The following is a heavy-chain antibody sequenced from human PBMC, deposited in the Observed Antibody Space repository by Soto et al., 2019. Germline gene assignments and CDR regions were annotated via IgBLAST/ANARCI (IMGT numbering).Heavy chain of an antibody. Sequence: QVTLKESGPVLVKPTETLTLTCTVSGFSLSNARMGVSWIRQPPGKALEWLAHIFSNDETAYSTSLKTRLTISKDTSKSQVVLTMGNMDPVDTATYYCTRTVARMNLDYWGQGTLVTVSS. D-gene: IGHD2-21*01. V-gene: IGHV2-26*01. CDR2: IFSNDET. J-gene: IGHJ4*02. CDR3: TRTVARMNLDY. CDR1: GFSLSNARMG.